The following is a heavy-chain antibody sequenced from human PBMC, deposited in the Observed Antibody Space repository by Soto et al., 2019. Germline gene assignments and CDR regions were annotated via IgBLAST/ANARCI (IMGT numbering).Heavy chain of an antibody. Sequence: QVQLVQSGAEVKKPGASVKVSCKASGYTFTSYGISWVRQAPGQGLEWMGWISPYNGNTNYAQKLQGRVTMTTDTPTSTACMELRSLRSDDTAVYYCARDEAAHTFDPWGQGIPVTVSS. CDR1: GYTFTSYG. D-gene: IGHD6-13*01. V-gene: IGHV1-18*01. J-gene: IGHJ5*02. CDR3: ARDEAAHTFDP. CDR2: ISPYNGNT.